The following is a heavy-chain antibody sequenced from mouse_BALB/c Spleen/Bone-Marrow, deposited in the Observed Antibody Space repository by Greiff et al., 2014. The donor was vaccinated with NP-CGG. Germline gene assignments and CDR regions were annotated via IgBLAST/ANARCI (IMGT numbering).Heavy chain of an antibody. CDR2: IWGDGSI. Sequence: VKLVESGPGLVAPSQSLSITCTVSGFSLSGYGVSWVRQPSGKGLEWLGVIWGDGSINYHSALIPRLSISKDNSKSQGFLELNSLQTDDTATYYCAKTNRYGYAMDYWGQGTSVTVSS. CDR1: GFSLSGYG. V-gene: IGHV2-3*01. J-gene: IGHJ4*01. CDR3: AKTNRYGYAMDY. D-gene: IGHD1-1*01.